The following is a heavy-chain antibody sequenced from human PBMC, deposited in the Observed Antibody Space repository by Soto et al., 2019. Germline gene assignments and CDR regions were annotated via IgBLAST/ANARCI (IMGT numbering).Heavy chain of an antibody. CDR2: ISRSGGST. V-gene: IGHV3-23*01. Sequence: AGSLRLSCAASEFTFSSYAMSWVRHAPGKGLEWVSAISRSGGSTYYADSVKGRFTISRDNSKNTLYLQMNSLRAKDTAVYYCAKFFPGSGWYAGYFDYWGQGTLVTVSS. CDR3: AKFFPGSGWYAGYFDY. J-gene: IGHJ4*02. D-gene: IGHD6-19*01. CDR1: EFTFSSYA.